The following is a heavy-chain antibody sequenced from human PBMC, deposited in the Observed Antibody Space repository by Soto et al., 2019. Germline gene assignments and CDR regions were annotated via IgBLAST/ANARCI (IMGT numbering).Heavy chain of an antibody. CDR3: VRVVGSGGHFDS. Sequence: SVTVSSKTSGGTFSSYAISWVRQAPGQGLEWMGGIVPIVDTATYAQKFQGRVTITADESTSTAYMELSRLRSDDTAVYYCVRVVGSGGHFDSWGQGTLVTVSS. J-gene: IGHJ4*02. D-gene: IGHD3-10*01. CDR2: IVPIVDTA. V-gene: IGHV1-69*13. CDR1: GGTFSSYA.